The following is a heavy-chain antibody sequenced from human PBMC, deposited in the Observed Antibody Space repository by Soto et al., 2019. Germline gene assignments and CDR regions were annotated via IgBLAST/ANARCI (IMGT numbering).Heavy chain of an antibody. Sequence: GGSLRLSCAASGLTFSSYWMHWVRQAPGKGLVWVSRINRDGSSINYADSARGRVTISRDNAKNTLYLQVNGLRAEDTAVYYCAREIATTGKYYFDYWGQGIMVTGSS. D-gene: IGHD6-13*01. CDR1: GLTFSSYW. CDR3: AREIATTGKYYFDY. CDR2: INRDGSSI. J-gene: IGHJ4*02. V-gene: IGHV3-74*01.